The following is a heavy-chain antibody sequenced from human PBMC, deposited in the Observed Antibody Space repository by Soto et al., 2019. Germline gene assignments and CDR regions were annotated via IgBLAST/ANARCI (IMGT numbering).Heavy chain of an antibody. V-gene: IGHV3-30*18. CDR2: ISYDGSNK. Sequence: QVQLVESGGGVVQPGRSLRLSCAASGFTFSSYGMHWVRQAPGKGLEWVAVISYDGSNKYYADSVKGRFTISRDNSKNTLYLQMNSLRAEDTAVYYCAKDPNSSSDMNYYYYYGMDVCGQGTTVTVSS. CDR3: AKDPNSSSDMNYYYYYGMDV. CDR1: GFTFSSYG. J-gene: IGHJ6*02. D-gene: IGHD6-6*01.